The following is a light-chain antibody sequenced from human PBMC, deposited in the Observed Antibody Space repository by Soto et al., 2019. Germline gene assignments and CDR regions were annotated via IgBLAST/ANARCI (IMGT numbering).Light chain of an antibody. J-gene: IGKJ2*01. CDR2: GTS. Sequence: EIVLTQSPGTLSLSPGERATLSCRASQYIFSDHLAWFQHKPGQAPRLFIYGTSIRAAGIPDRFSGSGSGTDFTLTISRLEPEDSAVYYCQQYDRPPYIFGQGTKLEIK. CDR1: QYIFSDH. V-gene: IGKV3-20*01. CDR3: QQYDRPPYI.